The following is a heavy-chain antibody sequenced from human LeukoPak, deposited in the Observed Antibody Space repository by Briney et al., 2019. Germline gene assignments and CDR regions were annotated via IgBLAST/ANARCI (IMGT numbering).Heavy chain of an antibody. D-gene: IGHD1-1*01. Sequence: GGSLRLSCATSGFTFRNFAMSWVRQAPGKGLEWVSAIGDNGGDTKYAASVKGRFTISRDNSKNTLYLQMNSLRVEDTAIYYCGKDWKLDYWGQGTLVTVSS. J-gene: IGHJ4*02. V-gene: IGHV3-23*01. CDR2: IGDNGGDT. CDR1: GFTFRNFA. CDR3: GKDWKLDY.